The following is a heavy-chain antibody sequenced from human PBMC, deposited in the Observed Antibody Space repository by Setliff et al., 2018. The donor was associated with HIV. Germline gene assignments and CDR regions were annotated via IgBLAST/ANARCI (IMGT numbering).Heavy chain of an antibody. CDR1: GDSVTSRNW. CDR2: IYHNGIT. V-gene: IGHV4-4*02. CDR3: ARGGDYYDSTGARAGFDF. Sequence: PSETLSLTSAVSGDSVTSRNWWSWVRQAPGKGLDWIGEIYHNGITNYNPSLKSRLIMSLDKSKNEISLKLSSVTAADTAAYYCARGGDYYDSTGARAGFDFWGQGTMVTVSS. J-gene: IGHJ3*01. D-gene: IGHD3-22*01.